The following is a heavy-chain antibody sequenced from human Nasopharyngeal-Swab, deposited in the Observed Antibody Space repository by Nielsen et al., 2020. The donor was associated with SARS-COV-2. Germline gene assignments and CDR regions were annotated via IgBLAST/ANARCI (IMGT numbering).Heavy chain of an antibody. CDR1: GGSFSGYY. Sequence: SETLPLTCAVYGGSFSGYYWSWIRQPPGKGLEWIGEINHSGSTNYNPSLKSRVTISVDTSKNQFSLKLSSVTAADTAVYYCVSRLYIVVVPAALADAFDIWGQGTMVTVSS. J-gene: IGHJ3*02. V-gene: IGHV4-34*01. CDR2: INHSGST. CDR3: VSRLYIVVVPAALADAFDI. D-gene: IGHD2-2*01.